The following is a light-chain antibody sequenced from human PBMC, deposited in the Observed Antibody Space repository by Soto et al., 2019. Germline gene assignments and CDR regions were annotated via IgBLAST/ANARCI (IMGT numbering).Light chain of an antibody. Sequence: QSVLTQPPSASGTPGQRVTISCSGSSSNIGSNAVSWYQQLPGPAPKLLIYNDNQRPSGVPDRFSASKSGTSASLAISGLQSEDEADYYCAAWDDSLNARGVFGGGTKLTVL. J-gene: IGLJ3*02. CDR2: NDN. V-gene: IGLV1-44*01. CDR1: SSNIGSNA. CDR3: AAWDDSLNARGV.